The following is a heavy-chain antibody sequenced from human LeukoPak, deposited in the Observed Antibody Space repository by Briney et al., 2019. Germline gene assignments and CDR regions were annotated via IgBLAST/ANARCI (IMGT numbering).Heavy chain of an antibody. D-gene: IGHD2-21*02. CDR1: GFTFSSYW. CDR2: IKQDGSEK. V-gene: IGHV3-7*03. J-gene: IGHJ4*02. Sequence: GGSLRLSCAASGFTFSSYWMSWVRQAPGKGLEWVANIKQDGSEKYYVDSVKGRFTISRDNAKNSLYLQMNSLRAEDTAVYYCAKDIYCGGDCYKLPIDYWGQGTLVTVSS. CDR3: AKDIYCGGDCYKLPIDY.